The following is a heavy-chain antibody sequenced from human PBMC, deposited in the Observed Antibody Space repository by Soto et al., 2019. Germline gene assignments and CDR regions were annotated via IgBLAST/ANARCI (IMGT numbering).Heavy chain of an antibody. D-gene: IGHD5-18*01. J-gene: IGHJ4*02. CDR2: IKQDGSEN. CDR1: GFTFSSYW. CDR3: VRDFERSYGYGPFDY. Sequence: GGSLRLSCAASGFTFSSYWMSWVRQAPGKGLEWVANIKQDGSENYYVDSVRGRFTISRDNAKNSLYLQMNSLRAEDTAVYYCVRDFERSYGYGPFDYWGQGTLVTVSS. V-gene: IGHV3-7*03.